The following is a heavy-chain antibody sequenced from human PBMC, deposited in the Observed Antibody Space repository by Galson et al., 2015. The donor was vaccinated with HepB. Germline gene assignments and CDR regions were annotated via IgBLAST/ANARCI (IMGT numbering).Heavy chain of an antibody. CDR2: IYYSGST. CDR3: ARSPAAYYYDSSGYPTDFDY. Sequence: SETLSLTCTASGGSISSYYWSWIRQPPGKGLEWIGYIYYSGSTNYNPSLKSRVTISVDTSKNQFSLKLSSVTAADTAVYYCARSPAAYYYDSSGYPTDFDYWGQGTLVTVSS. D-gene: IGHD3-22*01. J-gene: IGHJ4*02. V-gene: IGHV4-59*01. CDR1: GGSISSYY.